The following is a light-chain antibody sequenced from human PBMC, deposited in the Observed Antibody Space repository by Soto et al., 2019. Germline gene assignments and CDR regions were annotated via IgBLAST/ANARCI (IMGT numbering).Light chain of an antibody. CDR3: QQSSSSPWT. V-gene: IGKV1-39*01. J-gene: IGKJ1*01. CDR2: AAF. CDR1: QSISSY. Sequence: DIQMTQSPSSLSASVGDRVSITCRASQSISSYLNWYQQKPGKAPKLLIYAAFTLQTGVSSRFIGSGSGTDFTLTINSLQPGDFATYYCQQSSSSPWTFGQGTKVEIK.